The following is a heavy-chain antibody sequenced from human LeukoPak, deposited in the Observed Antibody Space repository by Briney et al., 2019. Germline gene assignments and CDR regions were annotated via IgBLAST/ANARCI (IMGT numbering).Heavy chain of an antibody. CDR2: IFYSGST. CDR3: ARLRPVAGYDAFDI. J-gene: IGHJ3*02. Sequence: SETLSLTCTVSGGSISSSSYYWGWIRQPPGKGLEWIGSIFYSGSTFYNPSLKSRVTMSVDTSKNQFSLRLSSVTAADTAVYYCARLRPVAGYDAFDIWGHGTMVTVSS. D-gene: IGHD6-19*01. V-gene: IGHV4-39*01. CDR1: GGSISSSSYY.